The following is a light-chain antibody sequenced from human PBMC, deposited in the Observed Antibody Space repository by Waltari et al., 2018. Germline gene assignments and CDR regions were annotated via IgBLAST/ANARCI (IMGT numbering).Light chain of an antibody. V-gene: IGKV3-11*01. CDR3: QQRSLDT. J-gene: IGKJ2*01. CDR1: QSVSSY. CDR2: DAS. Sequence: EIVLTQSPATLSLSPGERATLSCRASQSVSSYLAWYQQKPGQAPRLLIYDASNRATGIPARFSGSGSGTDFTLTISSLEPEDFAVYYCQQRSLDTFGQGTRLEIK.